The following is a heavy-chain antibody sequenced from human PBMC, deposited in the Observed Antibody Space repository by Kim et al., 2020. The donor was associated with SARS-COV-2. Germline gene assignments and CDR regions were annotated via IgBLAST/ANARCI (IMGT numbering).Heavy chain of an antibody. J-gene: IGHJ5*02. CDR3: ARGRYGRIAAPLDWFDP. D-gene: IGHD6-6*01. CDR1: GGSFSGYY. Sequence: SETLSLTCAVYGGSFSGYYWSWIRQPQGKGLEWIGEINHSGSTNYNPSLKSRVTISVDTSKNQFSLKLSSVTAADTAVYYCARGRYGRIAAPLDWFDPGG. CDR2: INHSGST. V-gene: IGHV4-34*01.